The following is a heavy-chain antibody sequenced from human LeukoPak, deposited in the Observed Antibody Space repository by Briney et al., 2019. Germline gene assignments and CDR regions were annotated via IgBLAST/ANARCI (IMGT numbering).Heavy chain of an antibody. CDR3: ARDRWGYSYGGD. CDR1: GFTFSNYW. Sequence: PGGSLRLSCAASGFTFSNYWMSWVRQAPGKGLEWVANIKQDGSEKYYVYSVKVRFTISRDSAKNSLYLQMNSLRAEDTAVYYCARDRWGYSYGGDWGQGTLVTVSS. CDR2: IKQDGSEK. V-gene: IGHV3-7*01. D-gene: IGHD5-18*01. J-gene: IGHJ4*02.